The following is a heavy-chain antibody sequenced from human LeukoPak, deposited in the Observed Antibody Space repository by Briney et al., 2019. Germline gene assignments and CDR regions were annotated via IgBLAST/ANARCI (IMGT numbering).Heavy chain of an antibody. CDR2: ISSSSSYI. CDR3: ARVRIQLWSRGAFDI. CDR1: GFTFSSYS. Sequence: GGSLRLSCAASGFTFSSYSMNWVRRAPGKGLEWVSSISSSSSYIYYADSVKGRFTISRDNAKNSLYLQMNSLRAEDTAVYYCARVRIQLWSRGAFDIWGQGTMVTVSS. J-gene: IGHJ3*02. D-gene: IGHD5-18*01. V-gene: IGHV3-21*01.